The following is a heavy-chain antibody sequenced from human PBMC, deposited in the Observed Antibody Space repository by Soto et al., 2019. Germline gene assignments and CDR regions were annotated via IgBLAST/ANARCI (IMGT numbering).Heavy chain of an antibody. Sequence: VGSLRLSCAVSGLTVSSNYMSWVRQAPGKGLEWVSVIYTGGTTYYADSVKGRFTISRDNSKNTLYLQVNSLRAEDTAVYYCAKEEFYYYYLDVWGKGTTVTVSS. J-gene: IGHJ6*03. V-gene: IGHV3-66*01. CDR2: IYTGGTT. D-gene: IGHD3-10*01. CDR3: AKEEFYYYYLDV. CDR1: GLTVSSNY.